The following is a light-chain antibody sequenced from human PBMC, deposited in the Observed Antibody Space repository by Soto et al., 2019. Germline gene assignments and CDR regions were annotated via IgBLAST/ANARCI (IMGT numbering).Light chain of an antibody. V-gene: IGLV1-40*01. CDR3: GSWDSSLSAYV. Sequence: VLTQPPSVSGAPGQRVTLSCTGNSSNLGAGYDVHWYQQLPGAAPKLVIFGNRNRPSGVPERFSGSKSGTSATLGITGFQTGDEADYYCGSWDSSLSAYVFGTGTKVTVL. CDR2: GNR. J-gene: IGLJ1*01. CDR1: SSNLGAGYD.